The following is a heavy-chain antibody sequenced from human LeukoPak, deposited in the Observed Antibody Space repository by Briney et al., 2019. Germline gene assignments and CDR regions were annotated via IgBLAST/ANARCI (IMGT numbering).Heavy chain of an antibody. D-gene: IGHD3-10*01. J-gene: IGHJ4*02. Sequence: GGSLRLSCAASGFTFSSYAMHWVRQAPGKGLEWVAVISYDGSDKYYADSVKGRFTISGDNSKNTLYLQVNSLRAEDTAVYYCARDWNYYGIFDYWGQGTLVTVSS. CDR1: GFTFSSYA. CDR2: ISYDGSDK. V-gene: IGHV3-30*04. CDR3: ARDWNYYGIFDY.